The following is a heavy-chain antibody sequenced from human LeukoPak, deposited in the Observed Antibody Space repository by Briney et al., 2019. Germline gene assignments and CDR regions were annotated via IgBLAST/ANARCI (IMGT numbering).Heavy chain of an antibody. CDR1: GFTFRTYA. D-gene: IGHD3-22*01. V-gene: IGHV3-64D*09. CDR3: VKDKYYDNSAYRAGAFDI. Sequence: GGSLRLSCSASGFTFRTYAMHWVRQAPGKGLECVSTISSNGGRTYYADSVKGRFTISRDNSKNTLYLQMSSLRADDTSVYYCVKDKYYDNSAYRAGAFDIWGQGTMVTVSS. CDR2: ISSNGGRT. J-gene: IGHJ3*02.